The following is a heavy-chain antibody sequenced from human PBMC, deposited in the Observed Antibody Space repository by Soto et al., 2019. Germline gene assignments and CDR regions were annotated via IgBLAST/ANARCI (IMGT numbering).Heavy chain of an antibody. D-gene: IGHD3-10*01. Sequence: QVQLQESGPGLVKPSQTLSLTCTVSGGSISSGGYYWSWIRQHPGKGLEWIGYIYYSGSTYYNPYLKSRVTISVDTSKNQFSLKLSSVTAADTAVYYCARGVTMVRGVIHTPYFDYWGQGTLVTVYS. CDR2: IYYSGST. CDR1: GGSISSGGYY. V-gene: IGHV4-31*03. CDR3: ARGVTMVRGVIHTPYFDY. J-gene: IGHJ4*02.